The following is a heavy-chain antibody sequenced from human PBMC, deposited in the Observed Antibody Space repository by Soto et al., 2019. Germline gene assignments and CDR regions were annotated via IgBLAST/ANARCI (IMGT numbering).Heavy chain of an antibody. CDR3: ARSRDGYNLNPIDQ. CDR1: TGSTNSFY. D-gene: IGHD5-12*01. Sequence: QVQLQVSGPGLVKPSATLSLSCTVSTGSTNSFYWSWIRQPPGKGLQWLGYFFYTGSTNHNPSLKSRVTISLDMSSHQFSLRLSSVTAADTDMYYCARSRDGYNLNPIDQWGQGLLVTVSS. J-gene: IGHJ4*02. V-gene: IGHV4-59*01. CDR2: FFYTGST.